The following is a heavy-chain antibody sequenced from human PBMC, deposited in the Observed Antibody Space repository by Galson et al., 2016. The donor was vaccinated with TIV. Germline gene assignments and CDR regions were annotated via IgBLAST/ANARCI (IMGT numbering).Heavy chain of an antibody. CDR3: GGSYSRGRRVDN. CDR1: GYTLTAYY. J-gene: IGHJ4*02. CDR2: INPTSGVT. Sequence: SVKVSCKASGYTLTAYYMHWVRQAPGQGLEWMGWINPTSGVTNSAQKFQGRVTMTRDTSIRTAYMELSSLRSGDTAVYYCGGSYSRGRRVDNWGQGTLVTVSS. V-gene: IGHV1-2*02. D-gene: IGHD6-19*01.